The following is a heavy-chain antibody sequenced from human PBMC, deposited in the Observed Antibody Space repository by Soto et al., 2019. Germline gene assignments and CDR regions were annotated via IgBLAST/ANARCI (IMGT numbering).Heavy chain of an antibody. V-gene: IGHV3-53*01. D-gene: IGHD1-26*01. CDR3: AKGFSGSYYDYFDY. CDR2: IYSGGST. CDR1: GFTVSSNY. J-gene: IGHJ4*02. Sequence: PGGSLRLSCAASGFTVSSNYMSWVRQAPGKGLEWVSVIYSGGSTYYADSVKGRFTISRDNSKNTLYLQMNSLRAEDTAVYYCAKGFSGSYYDYFDYWGQGTLVTVSS.